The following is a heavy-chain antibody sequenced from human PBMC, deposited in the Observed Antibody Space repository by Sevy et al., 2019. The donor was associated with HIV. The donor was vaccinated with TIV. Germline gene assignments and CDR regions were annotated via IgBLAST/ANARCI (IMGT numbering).Heavy chain of an antibody. CDR1: GGSISSGDYY. V-gene: IGHV4-30-4*01. CDR3: ARDSYYDFWSGYQGYYYYGMDV. Sequence: SETLSLTCTVSGGSISSGDYYWSWIRQPPGKGLEWIGYIYYSGSTYYNPSLKSRVTISVDTSKNQFSLKLSSVTAADTAVYYCARDSYYDFWSGYQGYYYYGMDVWGQGTTVTLSS. J-gene: IGHJ6*02. CDR2: IYYSGST. D-gene: IGHD3-3*01.